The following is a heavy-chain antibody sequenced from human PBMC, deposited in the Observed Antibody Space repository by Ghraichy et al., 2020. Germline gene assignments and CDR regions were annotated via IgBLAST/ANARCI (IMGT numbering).Heavy chain of an antibody. J-gene: IGHJ5*02. CDR3: ARGQVDRGYQRYRFDP. CDR2: INHSGST. Sequence: GSLRLSCAVYGGSFSGYYWSWIRQPPGKGLEWIGEINHSGSTNYNPSLTSRVTISVDTTKNQFSLKLISVTAADTAVYYCARGQVDRGYQRYRFDPWGTGTLVTVSS. V-gene: IGHV4-34*01. CDR1: GGSFSGYY. D-gene: IGHD5-18*01.